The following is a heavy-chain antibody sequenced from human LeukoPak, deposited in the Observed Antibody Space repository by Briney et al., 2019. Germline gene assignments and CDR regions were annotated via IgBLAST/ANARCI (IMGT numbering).Heavy chain of an antibody. V-gene: IGHV4-34*09. J-gene: IGHJ5*02. CDR3: AREWAYCSGGSCYAPTPVGIDP. CDR1: GGSFSGYY. CDR2: INHSGST. Sequence: SETLSLTCAVYGGSFSGYYWSWIRQPPGKGLEWIGKINHSGSTYYNPSLKSRVTISVDTSKNQFSLKLSSVTAADTAVYYCAREWAYCSGGSCYAPTPVGIDPWGQGTLVTVSS. D-gene: IGHD2-15*01.